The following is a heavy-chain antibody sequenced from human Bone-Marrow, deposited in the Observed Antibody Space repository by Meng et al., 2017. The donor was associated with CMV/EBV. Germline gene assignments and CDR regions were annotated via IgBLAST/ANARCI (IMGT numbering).Heavy chain of an antibody. J-gene: IGHJ4*02. D-gene: IGHD6-13*01. CDR1: GYSISSGYY. V-gene: IGHV4-38-2*02. CDR3: ARHVDLAAHFDY. Sequence: SETLSLTCTVSGYSISSGYYWGWIRQPPGKGLEWIGSIYHSGSTYYNPSLKSRVTISVDTSKNRFSLKLSSVTAADTAVYYCARHVDLAAHFDYWGQGTLVTASS. CDR2: IYHSGST.